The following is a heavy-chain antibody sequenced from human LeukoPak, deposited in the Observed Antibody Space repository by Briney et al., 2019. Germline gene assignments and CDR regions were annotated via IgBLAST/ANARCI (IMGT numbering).Heavy chain of an antibody. CDR1: GFTFSDYY. CDR2: ISSSSGSNK. CDR3: SRNGSLRSPPL. V-gene: IGHV3-11*01. D-gene: IGHD1-14*01. J-gene: IGHJ4*02. Sequence: GGSLRLSCAASGFTFSDYYMSWIRQAPGKGLEWVSYISSSSGSNKYYADSVRGRFTISRDNAKTSLYLEMDSLRAEDTAVYYCSRNGSLRSPPLWGQGTLVTVSS.